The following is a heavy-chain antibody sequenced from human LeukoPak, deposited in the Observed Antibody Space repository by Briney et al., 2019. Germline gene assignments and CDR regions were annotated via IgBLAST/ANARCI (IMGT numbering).Heavy chain of an antibody. V-gene: IGHV3-7*04. J-gene: IGHJ4*02. Sequence: GGSLRLSCAASGYTFSRDWTSGVRDAPGKGLEWVANINQDGSEKNYVDSVKGRFTISRDNANNSLYLQMNSLRAEDTAVYYCARVLMGRADWLAYFDYWGQGTLVTVSS. CDR3: ARVLMGRADWLAYFDY. CDR2: INQDGSEK. D-gene: IGHD3-9*01. CDR1: GYTFSRDW.